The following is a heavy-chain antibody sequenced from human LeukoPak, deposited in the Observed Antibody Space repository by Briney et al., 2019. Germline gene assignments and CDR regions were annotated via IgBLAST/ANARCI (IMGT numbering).Heavy chain of an antibody. D-gene: IGHD6-19*01. V-gene: IGHV3-53*01. CDR3: ARTEGGGWYYYFDY. J-gene: IGHJ4*02. CDR2: IYSGGST. CDR1: GFTVSSNY. Sequence: PGGSLRLSCAASGFTVSSNYMSWVRQAPGKGLEWVSVIYSGGSTYYADSVKGRFTISRDNSKNTLYLQMNSLRAEDTAVYYCARTEGGGWYYYFDYWGQGTLVTVSS.